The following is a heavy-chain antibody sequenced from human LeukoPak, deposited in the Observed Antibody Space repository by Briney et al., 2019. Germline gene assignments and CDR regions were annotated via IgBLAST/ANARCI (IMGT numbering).Heavy chain of an antibody. J-gene: IGHJ4*02. CDR3: ASPASRSGYRYYFDY. D-gene: IGHD3-22*01. CDR1: GFTFSSYA. Sequence: PGGSLRLSCAASGFTFSSYAMSWVRQAPGKGREWVSAISGSGGSTYYADAVKGRFTISRDNSKNTLYLQMNSLKAEDTAVYYCASPASRSGYRYYFDYWGQGTLVTVSS. CDR2: ISGSGGST. V-gene: IGHV3-23*01.